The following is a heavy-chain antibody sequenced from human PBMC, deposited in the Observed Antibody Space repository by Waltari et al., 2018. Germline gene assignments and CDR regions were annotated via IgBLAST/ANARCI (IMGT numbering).Heavy chain of an antibody. CDR1: GCSISSYY. CDR3: ARVGVAAP. V-gene: IGHV4-59*01. D-gene: IGHD2-15*01. CDR2: IYYSGST. Sequence: QVQLQESGPGLVKPSDTLSLTCTVSGCSISSYYWSWIRQPPGKGLEWIGYIYYSGSTNYNPSLKSRVTISVDTSKNQFSLKLSSVTAADTAVYYCARVGVAAPWGQGTLVTVSS. J-gene: IGHJ5*02.